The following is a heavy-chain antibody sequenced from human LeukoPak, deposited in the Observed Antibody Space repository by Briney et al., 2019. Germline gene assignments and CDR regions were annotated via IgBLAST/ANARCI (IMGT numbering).Heavy chain of an antibody. D-gene: IGHD6-13*01. V-gene: IGHV3-7*03. CDR1: GFTFTTYW. J-gene: IGHJ3*02. CDR2: IKQDGTEK. CDR3: ARDQYSSSWYSYFQPRPAFVI. Sequence: PGGSLRLSCAASGFTFTTYWMGWVRQGPGKGLEWVANIKQDGTEKYYVDSVKGRFTISRDNAKNSLYLQMNSLRAEDTALYYCARDQYSSSWYSYFQPRPAFVIWGQGTMVTVSS.